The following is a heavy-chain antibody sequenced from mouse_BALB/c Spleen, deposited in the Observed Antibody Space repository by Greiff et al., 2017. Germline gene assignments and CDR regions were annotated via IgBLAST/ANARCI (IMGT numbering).Heavy chain of an antibody. CDR2: ISSGGST. J-gene: IGHJ3*01. D-gene: IGHD2-1*01. Sequence: EVKLMESGGGLVKPGGSLKLSCAASGFTFSSYAMSWVRQTPEKRLEWVASISSGGSTYYPDSVKGRFTISRDNARNILYLQMSSLRSEDTAMYYCARGNLGNYSFAYWGQGTLVTVSA. CDR3: ARGNLGNYSFAY. CDR1: GFTFSSYA. V-gene: IGHV5-6-5*01.